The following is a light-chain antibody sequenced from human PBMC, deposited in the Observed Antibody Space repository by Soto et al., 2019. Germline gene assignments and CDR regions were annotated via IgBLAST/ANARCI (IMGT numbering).Light chain of an antibody. J-gene: IGLJ1*01. V-gene: IGLV2-14*03. CDR2: NVY. CDR1: TRDVGPYNF. CDR3: SAYTVSRTYV. Sequence: QSALTQPASVSGSPGQSITISCTGTTRDVGPYNFVSWHPQHPGIAPKLMIYNVYDRPSGISYRFSGSKSRNTASLTISGLQGEDEADYYCSAYTVSRTYVSGTGTKVTVL.